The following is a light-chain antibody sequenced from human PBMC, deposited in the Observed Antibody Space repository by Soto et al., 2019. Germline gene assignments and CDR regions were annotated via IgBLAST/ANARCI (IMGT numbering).Light chain of an antibody. V-gene: IGKV1-5*03. CDR1: QIIDTW. CDR3: QHDYSFPIT. J-gene: IGKJ5*01. CDR2: KAS. Sequence: DIQMSQSPSPLSASVGDRVTITCRASQIIDTWLAWYQQKPGKAPQLLIVKASSLESGVPSRFSGSGSGTEVTLSISSLQPDDFATYYCQHDYSFPITFGQGTRLETK.